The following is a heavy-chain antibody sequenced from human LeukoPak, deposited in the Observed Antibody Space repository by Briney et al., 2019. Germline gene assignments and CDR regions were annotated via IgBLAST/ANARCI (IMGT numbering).Heavy chain of an antibody. CDR2: ISAYNGNT. Sequence: ASVKVSCKASGYTFTSYGISWVRQAPGQGLEWMGWISAYNGNTNYAQKLQGRVTMTTDTSTSTAYMELRSLRSDDTAVYYCARAHSSSWYGWFDPWGQGTLVTVSS. CDR3: ARAHSSSWYGWFDP. D-gene: IGHD6-13*01. J-gene: IGHJ5*02. V-gene: IGHV1-18*01. CDR1: GYTFTSYG.